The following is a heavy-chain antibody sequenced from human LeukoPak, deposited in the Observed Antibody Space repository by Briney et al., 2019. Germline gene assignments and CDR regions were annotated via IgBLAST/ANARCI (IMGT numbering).Heavy chain of an antibody. D-gene: IGHD6-25*01. CDR3: THPAYYYNVDV. CDR1: GLTFSVSA. Sequence: GGSLRVSCSASGLTFSVSAIHWVRQASGKGLEWVGRIKTKADNYATAYAASVKGRFTISRDDSTNTAYLQMNSLKTEDTAVYYCTHPAYYYNVDVWGKGTTVTVSS. V-gene: IGHV3-73*01. J-gene: IGHJ6*04. CDR2: IKTKADNYAT.